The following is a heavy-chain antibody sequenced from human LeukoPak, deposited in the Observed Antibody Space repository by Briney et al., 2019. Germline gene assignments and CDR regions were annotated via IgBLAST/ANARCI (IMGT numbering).Heavy chain of an antibody. D-gene: IGHD5-18*01. CDR1: GGSFSGYY. CDR3: ARAPRGYSYGRYHYYMDV. Sequence: SETLSLTCAVYGGSFSGYYWSWIRQPPGKGLEWIGEINHSGSTNYNPSLKSRVTISVDTSKDQFSLKLSSVTAADTAVYYCARAPRGYSYGRYHYYMDVWGKGTTVTVSS. CDR2: INHSGST. J-gene: IGHJ6*03. V-gene: IGHV4-34*01.